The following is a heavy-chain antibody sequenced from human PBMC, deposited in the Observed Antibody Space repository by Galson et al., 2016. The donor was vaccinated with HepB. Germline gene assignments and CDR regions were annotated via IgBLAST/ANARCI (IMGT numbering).Heavy chain of an antibody. CDR2: IRTKPNNYAT. CDR3: VCSSSYYFYFGLDF. J-gene: IGHJ6*02. V-gene: IGHV3-73*01. Sequence: SLRLSCAASGFTFSDFAMHWVRQASGKGLEWVGRIRTKPNNYATAYAASVKGRFTMSRDDSKNMAYLQINSLKPEDTAVYFCVCSSSYYFYFGLDFWGPGTTVAVSS. D-gene: IGHD6-6*01. CDR1: GFTFSDFA.